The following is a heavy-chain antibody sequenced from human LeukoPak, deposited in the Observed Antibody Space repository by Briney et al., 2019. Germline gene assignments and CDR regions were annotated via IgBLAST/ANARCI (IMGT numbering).Heavy chain of an antibody. J-gene: IGHJ4*02. CDR3: ARERAEDCSSTSCPGDY. CDR1: GGTFSSYA. D-gene: IGHD2-2*01. Sequence: ASVKVSCKASGGTFSSYAISWVRQAPGQGLEWMGGIIPIFGTANYAQKSQGRVTITADESTSTAYMELSSLRSEDTAVYYCARERAEDCSSTSCPGDYWGQGTLVTVSS. CDR2: IIPIFGTA. V-gene: IGHV1-69*13.